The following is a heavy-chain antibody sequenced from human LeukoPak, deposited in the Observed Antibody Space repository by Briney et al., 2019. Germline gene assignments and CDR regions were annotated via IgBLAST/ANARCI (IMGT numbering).Heavy chain of an antibody. Sequence: GGSLRLSCAASGFTFSSYAMSWVRQAPGKGLEWVSAISGSGGSTYYADSVKGRFTISRDNSKNTLYLQTNSLRAEDTAVYYCAKSPTSHMYSGSYPSYWGQGTLVTVSS. CDR3: AKSPTSHMYSGSYPSY. V-gene: IGHV3-23*01. J-gene: IGHJ4*02. D-gene: IGHD1-26*01. CDR2: ISGSGGST. CDR1: GFTFSSYA.